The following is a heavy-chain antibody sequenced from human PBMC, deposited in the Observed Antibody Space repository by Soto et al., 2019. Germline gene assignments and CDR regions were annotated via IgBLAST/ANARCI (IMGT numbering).Heavy chain of an antibody. CDR1: GYTFTSYA. J-gene: IGHJ4*02. CDR3: ARERGNYRTGNDY. D-gene: IGHD1-26*01. Sequence: QVQLVQSGAEVKKPGASVKVSCKASGYTFTSYAMHWVRQAPGQWLEWMGWINAGNGNTKYSQKFQGRVTITRDTSASTAYKELSSLTSEDTAVYYCARERGNYRTGNDYWGQGTLVTVSS. CDR2: INAGNGNT. V-gene: IGHV1-3*01.